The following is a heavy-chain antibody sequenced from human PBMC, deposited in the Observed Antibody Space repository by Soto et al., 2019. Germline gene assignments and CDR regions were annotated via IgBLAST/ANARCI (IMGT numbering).Heavy chain of an antibody. Sequence: GGSLRLSCAASGFTFSSYGMHWVRQAPGKGLEWVAVISYDGSNKYYADSVKGRFTISRDNSKNTLYLQMNSLRAEDTAVYYCAKDQGGYSYGFDYWGQGTLVTVSS. CDR1: GFTFSSYG. D-gene: IGHD5-18*01. V-gene: IGHV3-30*18. CDR3: AKDQGGYSYGFDY. J-gene: IGHJ4*02. CDR2: ISYDGSNK.